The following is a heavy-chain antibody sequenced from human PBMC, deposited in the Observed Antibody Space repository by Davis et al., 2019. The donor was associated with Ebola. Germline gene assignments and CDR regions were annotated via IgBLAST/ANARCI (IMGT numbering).Heavy chain of an antibody. CDR1: GGSISSYY. V-gene: IGHV4-59*01. CDR3: ARVVRYSSSSGYWFDP. CDR2: IYYSGST. D-gene: IGHD6-13*01. J-gene: IGHJ5*02. Sequence: PSETLSLTCTVSGGSISSYYWSWIRQPPGKGLEWIGYIYYSGSTNYNPSLKSRVTISVDTSKNQFSLKLSSVTAADTAVNYCARVVRYSSSSGYWFDPWGQGTLVTVSS.